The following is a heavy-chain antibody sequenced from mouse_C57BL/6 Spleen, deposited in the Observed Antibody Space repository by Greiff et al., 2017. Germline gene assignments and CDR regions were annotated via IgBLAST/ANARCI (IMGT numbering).Heavy chain of an antibody. CDR2: IRNKANGYTT. D-gene: IGHD2-4*01. V-gene: IGHV7-3*01. CDR3: ARIYYDYYYAMDY. CDR1: GFTFTDYY. J-gene: IGHJ4*01. Sequence: EVMLVESGGGLVQPGGSLSLSCAASGFTFTDYYMSWVRQPPGKALEWLGFIRNKANGYTTEYSASVKGRFTISRYNSQSILYLQMNALRAEDSATYYCARIYYDYYYAMDYWGQGTSVTVSS.